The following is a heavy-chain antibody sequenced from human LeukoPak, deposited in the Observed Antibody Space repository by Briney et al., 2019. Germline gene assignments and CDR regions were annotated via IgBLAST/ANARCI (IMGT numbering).Heavy chain of an antibody. CDR2: IYYSGST. CDR3: ARVAAVTTTRDY. J-gene: IGHJ4*02. D-gene: IGHD4-17*01. V-gene: IGHV4-59*08. CDR1: GGSISSYY. Sequence: PSETLSLTCTVSGGSISSYYWSWIRQPPGKGLEWIGYIYYSGSTNYNPSLKSRVTISVDTSKNQFSLKLSSVTAADTAVYYCARVAAVTTTRDYWGQGTLVTVSS.